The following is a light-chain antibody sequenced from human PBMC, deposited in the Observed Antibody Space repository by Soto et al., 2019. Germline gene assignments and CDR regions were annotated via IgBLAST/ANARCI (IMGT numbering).Light chain of an antibody. CDR3: QQRSNWPPIT. J-gene: IGKJ5*01. Sequence: EIVLTQSPATLSLSPGERATLSCRASQSVSSYLAWYQKKPGQAPRLLIYDASNRATGIPARFSGSGSGTDFTLTISSLEPEDFAVYYGQQRSNWPPITFGQGTRVEIK. CDR2: DAS. CDR1: QSVSSY. V-gene: IGKV3-11*01.